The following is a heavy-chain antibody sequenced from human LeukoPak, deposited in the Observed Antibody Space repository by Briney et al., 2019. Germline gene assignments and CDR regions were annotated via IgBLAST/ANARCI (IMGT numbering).Heavy chain of an antibody. CDR2: IYYSGST. J-gene: IGHJ4*02. V-gene: IGHV4-59*01. CDR1: GGSISSYY. Sequence: SETLSLTCTVSGGSISSYYWSWIRQPPGKGLEWIGYIYYSGSTNYNPSLRSRVTISVDTSKNQFSLKLSSVTAADTAVYYCARGSSSWYYFDYWGQGTLVTVSS. CDR3: ARGSSSWYYFDY. D-gene: IGHD6-13*01.